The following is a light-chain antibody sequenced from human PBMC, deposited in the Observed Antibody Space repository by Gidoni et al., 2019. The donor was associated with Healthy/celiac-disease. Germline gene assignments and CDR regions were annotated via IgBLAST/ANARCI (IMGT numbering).Light chain of an antibody. J-gene: IGLJ3*02. V-gene: IGLV2-14*01. Sequence: QSALTQPASVSGSPGQSITISCTGTSSDVGGYNYVSWYQQPPGKAPKLMIYEVSNRPSGVSNRFSGSKSGNTASLTISGLQAEDEADYYCSSYTSSSTVWVFGGGTKLTVL. CDR2: EVS. CDR1: SSDVGGYNY. CDR3: SSYTSSSTVWV.